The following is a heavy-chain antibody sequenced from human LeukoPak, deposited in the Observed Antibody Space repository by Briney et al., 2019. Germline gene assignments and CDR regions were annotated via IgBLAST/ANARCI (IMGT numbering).Heavy chain of an antibody. Sequence: GGSLRPSCAASGFTFSSYWMHWVRQAPGKGLVWVSCLNSDGSSTRYADSVRGRFTISRDNAKNTPYLQMNSLRAEDTAVYYCATGNYHAFDIWGQGTMVTVSS. CDR1: GFTFSSYW. V-gene: IGHV3-74*01. J-gene: IGHJ3*02. CDR3: ATGNYHAFDI. D-gene: IGHD1-7*01. CDR2: LNSDGSST.